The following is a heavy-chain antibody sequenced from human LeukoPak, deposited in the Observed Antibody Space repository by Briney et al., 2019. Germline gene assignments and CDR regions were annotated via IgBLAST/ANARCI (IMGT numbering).Heavy chain of an antibody. D-gene: IGHD6-6*01. CDR3: ARDRPDAFDI. CDR1: GFTFSRYW. Sequence: GGSLRLSCAASGFTFSRYWMHWVRQAPGKGLMWVSRISPDGSTTLYADSVKGRFTISRDNSKNTLYLQMNSLRAEDTAVYYCARDRPDAFDIWGQGTMVTVSS. V-gene: IGHV3-74*03. CDR2: ISPDGSTT. J-gene: IGHJ3*02.